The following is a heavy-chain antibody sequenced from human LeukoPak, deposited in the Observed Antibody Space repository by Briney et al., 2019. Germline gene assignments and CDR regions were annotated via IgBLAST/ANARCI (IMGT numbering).Heavy chain of an antibody. V-gene: IGHV3-21*01. Sequence: GGSLRLSCAGSGFSFSRHSMDWVRQAPGKGLEWVSSISSRSSDIYYADSVKGRFIISRDNAKNSLYLQMNSLRAEDTAVYYCGRAMEVYQLLPDYWGQGTLVTVSS. D-gene: IGHD2-2*01. CDR1: GFSFSRHS. CDR3: GRAMEVYQLLPDY. CDR2: ISSRSSDI. J-gene: IGHJ4*02.